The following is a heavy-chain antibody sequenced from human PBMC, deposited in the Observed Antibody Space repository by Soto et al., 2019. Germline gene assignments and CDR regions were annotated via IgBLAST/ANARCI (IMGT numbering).Heavy chain of an antibody. D-gene: IGHD1-26*01. CDR2: IYYSGST. J-gene: IGHJ4*02. CDR1: GGSISSYY. V-gene: IGHV4-59*01. Sequence: SETLSLTCTVSGGSISSYYWSWIRQPPGKGLEWIGYIYYSGSTHYKPSLKSRVTISVDTSKNQFSLKLSSVTAADTAVYYCSRDGMGATRRRYFDYWGQGTLVTVSS. CDR3: SRDGMGATRRRYFDY.